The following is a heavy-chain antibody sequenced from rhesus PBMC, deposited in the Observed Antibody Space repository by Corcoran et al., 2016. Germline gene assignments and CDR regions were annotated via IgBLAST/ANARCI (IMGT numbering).Heavy chain of an antibody. V-gene: IGHV3-184*01. CDR1: GFTFSDHY. CDR2: IRSKVYGGTP. J-gene: IGHJ4*01. Sequence: EVQLVESGGGLVQPGGSLRLSCAASGFTFSDHYMYWVRQAPGQGLECVAFIRSKVYGGTPKYAASVKCRFTISKDESKSIAYLQMNSLKTEDTAVYYCIRGHCIGVYCYLDYWGQGVLVTVSS. D-gene: IGHD2-27*01. CDR3: IRGHCIGVYCYLDY.